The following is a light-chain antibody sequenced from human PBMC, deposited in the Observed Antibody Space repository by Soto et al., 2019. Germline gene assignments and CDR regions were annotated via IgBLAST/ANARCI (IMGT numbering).Light chain of an antibody. CDR3: SSYGGSNNFV. V-gene: IGLV2-8*01. J-gene: IGLJ1*01. CDR2: EVS. CDR1: SSDVGGYNY. Sequence: QSALTQPPSASGSPGQSVTISCTGTSSDVGGYNYVSWSQQHPGKAPKLMIYEVSKRPSGVPDRFAGSKSGNTASLTVSGLQAEEEADYYCSSYGGSNNFVFGTGTKLTVL.